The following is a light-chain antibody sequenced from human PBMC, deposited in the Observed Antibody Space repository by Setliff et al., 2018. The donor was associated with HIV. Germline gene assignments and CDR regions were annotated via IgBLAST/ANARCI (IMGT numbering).Light chain of an antibody. V-gene: IGLV2-14*03. CDR1: SSDVGGYDF. CDR2: DVS. Sequence: QSVLTQPASVSGSPGQSITISCIGTSSDVGGYDFVSWYQQRPGKAPKLIIFDVSRRPSGVSSRFSGSKSGNTASLTISGLQAEDQADYYCCSYTSSLTYVFGTGTKVTVL. J-gene: IGLJ1*01. CDR3: CSYTSSLTYV.